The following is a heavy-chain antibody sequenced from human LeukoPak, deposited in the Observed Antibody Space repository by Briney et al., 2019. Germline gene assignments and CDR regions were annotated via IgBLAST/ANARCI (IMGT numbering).Heavy chain of an antibody. V-gene: IGHV4-4*09. J-gene: IGHJ4*02. CDR1: GGSFSSFS. Sequence: SETLSFTCTLSGGSFSSFSWSWIRQPRGEGLGWIGYIQASGDTSFNPALKSRVTVSVDTSKNECSLHLSSVTAADTAVYYCARLVRNWNDHFDSWGQAILVTVSS. D-gene: IGHD1-1*01. CDR3: ARLVRNWNDHFDS. CDR2: IQASGDT.